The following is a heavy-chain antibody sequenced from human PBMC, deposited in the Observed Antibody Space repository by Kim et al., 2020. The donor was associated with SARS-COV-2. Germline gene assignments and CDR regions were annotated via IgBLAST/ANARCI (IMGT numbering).Heavy chain of an antibody. CDR2: ISAYNGNT. Sequence: ASVKVSCKASGYTFTSYGISWVRQAPGQGLEWMGWISAYNGNTNYAQKLQGRVTMTTDTSTSTAYMELRSLRSDDTAVYYCARVQGYDFWSCYYSHWGQGTLVTVSS. CDR1: GYTFTSYG. V-gene: IGHV1-18*01. CDR3: ARVQGYDFWSCYYSH. J-gene: IGHJ4*02. D-gene: IGHD3-3*01.